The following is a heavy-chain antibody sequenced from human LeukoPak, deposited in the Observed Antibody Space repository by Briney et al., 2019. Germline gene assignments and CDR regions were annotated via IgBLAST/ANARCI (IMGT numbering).Heavy chain of an antibody. D-gene: IGHD6-19*01. V-gene: IGHV4-59*12. J-gene: IGHJ4*02. CDR2: IYHSGST. CDR1: GGSISSYY. CDR3: ARVKQWLGN. Sequence: PSETLSLTCTVSGGSISSYYWSWIRQPPGKGLEWIGEIYHSGSTNYNSSLKSRVTISVDKSKNQFSLNLSSVTAADTAVYYCARVKQWLGNWGQGTLVTVSS.